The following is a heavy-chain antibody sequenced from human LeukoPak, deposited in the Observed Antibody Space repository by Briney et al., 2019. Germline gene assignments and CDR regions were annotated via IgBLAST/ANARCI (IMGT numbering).Heavy chain of an antibody. CDR2: ISGSGGST. J-gene: IGHJ3*02. CDR3: ARDGYYDSSGYDAFDI. D-gene: IGHD3-22*01. V-gene: IGHV3-23*01. Sequence: GGSLRLSCAASGFTFSSYAMSWVRQAPGKGLEWVSAISGSGGSTYYADSVKGRFTISRDNSKNTLYLQMNSLRAEDTAMYYCARDGYYDSSGYDAFDIWGQGTMVTVSS. CDR1: GFTFSSYA.